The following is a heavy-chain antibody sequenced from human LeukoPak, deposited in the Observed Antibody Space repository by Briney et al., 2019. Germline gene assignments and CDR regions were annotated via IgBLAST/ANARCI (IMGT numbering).Heavy chain of an antibody. J-gene: IGHJ4*02. CDR1: GFTFSSYA. D-gene: IGHD3-22*01. V-gene: IGHV3-30*04. CDR2: ISYDGS. CDR3: ARTKTYYYDSSGYSFDY. Sequence: GGSLRLSCAASGFTFSSYAMHWVRQAPGKGLEWVAVISYDGSNSKNTLYLQMNSLRAEDTAVYYCARTKTYYYDSSGYSFDYWGQGTLVTVSS.